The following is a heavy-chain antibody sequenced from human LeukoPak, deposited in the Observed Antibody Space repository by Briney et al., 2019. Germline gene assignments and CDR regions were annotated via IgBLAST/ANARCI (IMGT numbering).Heavy chain of an antibody. CDR1: GNTFTNYW. J-gene: IGHJ4*02. CDR3: ARQGGSYRSAFDY. Sequence: GESLKISCKGSGNTFTNYWIGWVRQLPGKGLEWMGIIYPGDSETRYSPSFQGQVTISADKSISTAYLQWSSLKASDTAMYYCARQGGSYRSAFDYWGQGTLVTVSS. CDR2: IYPGDSET. D-gene: IGHD1-26*01. V-gene: IGHV5-51*01.